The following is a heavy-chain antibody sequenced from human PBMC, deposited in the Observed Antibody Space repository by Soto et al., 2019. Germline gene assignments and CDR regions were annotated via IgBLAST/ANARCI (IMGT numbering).Heavy chain of an antibody. D-gene: IGHD3-10*01. J-gene: IGHJ4*02. CDR2: INTYKGNT. Sequence: QVQLMQSGAEVKKPGASVKVSCKASGYTFTTCGISWVRQAPGQGLEWMGWINTYKGNTNYAQKFQGRVTMTTDTSTSTAYMELRSLRSYDTAVYYCVRDLDGSGSYYTDYWGQGTLVTVSS. CDR3: VRDLDGSGSYYTDY. V-gene: IGHV1-18*01. CDR1: GYTFTTCG.